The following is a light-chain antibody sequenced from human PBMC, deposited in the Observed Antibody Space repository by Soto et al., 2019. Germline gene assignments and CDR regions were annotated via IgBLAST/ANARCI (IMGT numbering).Light chain of an antibody. CDR2: GAS. CDR1: QSVNNDY. J-gene: IGKJ4*01. CDR3: QQDGSSKLT. Sequence: IVLTQSPGTLSLSPGERATLSCRASQSVNNDYLAWYQQRPGQAPSLLIYGASSRATGIPDRFSGSGSGTDFTLTISGLEPEDFAVYYCQQDGSSKLTFGGGTKVEIK. V-gene: IGKV3-20*01.